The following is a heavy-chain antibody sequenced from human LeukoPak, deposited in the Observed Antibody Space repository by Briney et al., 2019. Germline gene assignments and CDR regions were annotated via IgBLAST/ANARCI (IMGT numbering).Heavy chain of an antibody. CDR1: GFTFDDYA. J-gene: IGHJ4*02. D-gene: IGHD3-22*01. CDR2: ISWNSGSL. V-gene: IGHV3-9*01. CDR3: AKQTSAYYYDSSGYPLDY. Sequence: PGGSLRLSCAASGFTFDDYAMHWVRQAPGKGLEWVSGISWNSGSLGYADSVKGRFTISRDNAKNSLYLQMNSLRAADTALYYCAKQTSAYYYDSSGYPLDYWGQGTLVTVSS.